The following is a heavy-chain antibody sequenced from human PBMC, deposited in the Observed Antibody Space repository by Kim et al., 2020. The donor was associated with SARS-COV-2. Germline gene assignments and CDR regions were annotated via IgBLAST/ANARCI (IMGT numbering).Heavy chain of an antibody. V-gene: IGHV5-10-1*01. CDR3: ARHLWGRVRGGLNWFDP. J-gene: IGHJ5*02. CDR1: GYSFTSYW. CDR2: IDPSDSYT. D-gene: IGHD3-10*01. Sequence: GESLKISCKGSGYSFTSYWISWVRQMPGKGLEWMGRIDPSDSYTNYSPSFQGHVTISADKSISTAYLQWSSLKASDTAMYYCARHLWGRVRGGLNWFDPWGQGTLVTVSS.